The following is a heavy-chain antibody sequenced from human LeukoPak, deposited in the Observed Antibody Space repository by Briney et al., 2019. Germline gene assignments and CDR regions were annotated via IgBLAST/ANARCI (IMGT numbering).Heavy chain of an antibody. J-gene: IGHJ4*02. D-gene: IGHD3-10*01. V-gene: IGHV3-30*18. Sequence: GGSLRLSCAASGFTFSSYGMHWVRQAPGKGLEWVAVILYDGSNKYYADSVKGRFTISRDNSKNTLYLQMNSLRAEDTAVYYCAKDQGVLLWFGEFPYFDYWGQGTLVT. CDR1: GFTFSSYG. CDR3: AKDQGVLLWFGEFPYFDY. CDR2: ILYDGSNK.